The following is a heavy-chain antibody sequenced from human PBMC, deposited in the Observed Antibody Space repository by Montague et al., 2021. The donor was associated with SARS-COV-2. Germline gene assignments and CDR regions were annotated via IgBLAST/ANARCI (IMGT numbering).Heavy chain of an antibody. D-gene: IGHD3-22*01. Sequence: SETLSLTCTVSISSSRYYRDWIRQPPGKGREWIGSMYYSRNTYYNPSLKIRRTISGDTSKNQYSLMLSSLTAADTAVYYCARGRWEPVLGVIDYYYGMDVWGQGTTVTVSS. V-gene: IGHV4-39*07. CDR3: ARGRWEPVLGVIDYYYGMDV. CDR2: MYYSRNT. CDR1: ISSSRYY. J-gene: IGHJ6*02.